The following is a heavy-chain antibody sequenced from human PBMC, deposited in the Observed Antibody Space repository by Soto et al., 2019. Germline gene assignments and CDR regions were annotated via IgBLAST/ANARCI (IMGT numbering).Heavy chain of an antibody. CDR2: ISGNGGST. Sequence: GGSLRLSCAASGFTFSSYALSWVRQAPGKGLQWVSAISGNGGSTYYADSVKGRFTISRDNSKNTLYLQMNSLRAEDTATYYCAIPTGLAVTGPDYWGQGTLVTVSS. D-gene: IGHD6-19*01. V-gene: IGHV3-23*01. CDR3: AIPTGLAVTGPDY. J-gene: IGHJ4*02. CDR1: GFTFSSYA.